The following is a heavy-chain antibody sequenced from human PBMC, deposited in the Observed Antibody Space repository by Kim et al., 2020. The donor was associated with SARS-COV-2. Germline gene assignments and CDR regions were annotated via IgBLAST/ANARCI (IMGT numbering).Heavy chain of an antibody. V-gene: IGHV3-30*02. J-gene: IGHJ4*02. Sequence: DAGKGRFTTSKDNSKNTRYLKMSSLRAEDTAVYYCAKDLADDYGDDGPDYWGQGTLVTVSS. D-gene: IGHD4-17*01. CDR3: AKDLADDYGDDGPDY.